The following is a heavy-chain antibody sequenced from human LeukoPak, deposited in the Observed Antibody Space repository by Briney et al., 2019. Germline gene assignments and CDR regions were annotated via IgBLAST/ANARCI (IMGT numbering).Heavy chain of an antibody. V-gene: IGHV4-59*01. CDR2: IYYSGST. D-gene: IGHD4-17*01. J-gene: IGHJ4*02. Sequence: PSETLSLTCTVSGGSISSYYWSWIRQPPGKGLEWIGYIYYSGSTNYNPSLKSRVTISVDTSKNQFSLKLSSVTAADTAVYYCARHFYYGDSFYYFDYWGQGTLVTDSS. CDR1: GGSISSYY. CDR3: ARHFYYGDSFYYFDY.